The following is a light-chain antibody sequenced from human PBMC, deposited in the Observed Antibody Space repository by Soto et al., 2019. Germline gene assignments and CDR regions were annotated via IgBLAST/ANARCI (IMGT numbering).Light chain of an antibody. CDR3: CSHSASYTLV. Sequence: QSALTQPRSVSGSPGQSVTISCTGTSSDVGGYNCVSWYQQHPGKAPQLIIYDVTQRPSGVPDRFSGSKSGNTASLSISGLQAEDEADYYCCSHSASYTLVFGTGTKSPS. CDR1: SSDVGGYNC. CDR2: DVT. V-gene: IGLV2-11*01. J-gene: IGLJ1*01.